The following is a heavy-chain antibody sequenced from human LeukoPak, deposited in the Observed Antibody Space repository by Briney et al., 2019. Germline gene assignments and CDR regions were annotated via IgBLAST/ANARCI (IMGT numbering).Heavy chain of an antibody. CDR2: IKQDGSEK. V-gene: IGHV3-7*01. Sequence: GGSLRLSCAAFSGYWMTWVRQAPGKGLEWVANIKQDGSEKYYVDSVKGRFTISRDNAKNSLFLQMNSLRAEDTAVYYCARRTGVHYYYYYMDVWGKGTTVTVSS. J-gene: IGHJ6*03. CDR3: ARRTGVHYYYYYMDV. CDR1: SGYW. D-gene: IGHD7-27*01.